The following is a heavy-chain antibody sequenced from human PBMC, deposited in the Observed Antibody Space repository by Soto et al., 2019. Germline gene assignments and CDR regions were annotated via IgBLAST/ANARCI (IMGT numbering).Heavy chain of an antibody. CDR3: AREDDGGDRDYYGLDV. D-gene: IGHD2-21*02. Sequence: QVQLQQSGPGLVEPSQTLSLTCTVSGASISGDYYHWTWIRQSPAKGLEWIGYVFHSGSVLYNPSLKSRLHISVDTSKNQFSLRLTSVTAADTAVYFCAREDDGGDRDYYGLDVWGQGTTVTVSS. V-gene: IGHV4-30-4*08. CDR1: GASISGDYYH. CDR2: VFHSGSV. J-gene: IGHJ6*02.